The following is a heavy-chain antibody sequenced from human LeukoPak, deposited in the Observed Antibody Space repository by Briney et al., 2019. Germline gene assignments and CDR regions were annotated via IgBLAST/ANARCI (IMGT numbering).Heavy chain of an antibody. J-gene: IGHJ5*02. V-gene: IGHV1-18*01. CDR3: ARRFCNSTSCYMFDP. D-gene: IGHD2-2*02. CDR2: ISAYSGYT. Sequence: ASVKVSCKASGYTFTSYGIIWVRQAPGQGLEWMGWISAYSGYTNYAQKFQGRVTMTTDTSTSTAYMDLRSLRSDDTAVYYCARRFCNSTSCYMFDPWGQGTLVTVSS. CDR1: GYTFTSYG.